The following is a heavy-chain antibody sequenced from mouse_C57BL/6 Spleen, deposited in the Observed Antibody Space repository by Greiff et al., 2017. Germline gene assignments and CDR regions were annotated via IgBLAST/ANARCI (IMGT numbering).Heavy chain of an antibody. Sequence: QVQLQQSGAELVKPGASVKMSCKASGYTFTSYWITWVKQRPGQGLEWIGDIYPGSGSTNYNEKFKSKATLTVDTSSSTAYMQLSSLTSEDSAVYYCARGGYHYAMDYWGQGTSVTVSS. V-gene: IGHV1-55*01. J-gene: IGHJ4*01. CDR2: IYPGSGST. CDR1: GYTFTSYW. D-gene: IGHD1-1*02. CDR3: ARGGYHYAMDY.